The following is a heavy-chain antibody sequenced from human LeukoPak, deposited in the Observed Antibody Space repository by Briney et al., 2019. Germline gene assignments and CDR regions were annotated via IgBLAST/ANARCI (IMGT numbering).Heavy chain of an antibody. V-gene: IGHV4-59*01. D-gene: IGHD5-24*01. CDR1: GGSISSYY. CDR3: ARDGNRRRDGYNVFDY. CDR2: IYYIGST. Sequence: PSETLSLTCTVSGGSISSYYWSWIRQPPGKGLEWIGYIYYIGSTNYNPSLKSRVTISVDTSKNQFCLKLSSVTAADTAVYYCARDGNRRRDGYNVFDYWGQGTLVTVSS. J-gene: IGHJ4*02.